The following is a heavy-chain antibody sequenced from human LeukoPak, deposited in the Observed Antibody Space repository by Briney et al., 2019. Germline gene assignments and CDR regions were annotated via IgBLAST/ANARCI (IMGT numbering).Heavy chain of an antibody. CDR1: GGSISSYH. V-gene: IGHV4-59*08. CDR3: ARLNTSPSFDY. D-gene: IGHD2-2*01. CDR2: IYYSGST. J-gene: IGHJ4*02. Sequence: SETLSLTSTVSGGSISSYHWSWIRQPPGKGLEWIGYIYYSGSTNYNPSLKSRVTISVDTSKNQFSLKLSSVTAADTAVYYCARLNTSPSFDYWGQGTLVTVSS.